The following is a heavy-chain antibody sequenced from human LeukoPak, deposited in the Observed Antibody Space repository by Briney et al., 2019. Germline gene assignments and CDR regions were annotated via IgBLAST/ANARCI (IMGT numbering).Heavy chain of an antibody. V-gene: IGHV4-39*07. D-gene: IGHD1-26*01. CDR1: GGSISSGSYN. Sequence: SETLSLTCIVSGGSISSGSYNWAWIRQPPGKGLEWPGSIFYRGRTYYNPSLKSRVTISIDTSKNQFSLKLSSLTAADTALYYCARDRIVGDGTFDYWGQGTLVTVSS. CDR2: IFYRGRT. J-gene: IGHJ4*02. CDR3: ARDRIVGDGTFDY.